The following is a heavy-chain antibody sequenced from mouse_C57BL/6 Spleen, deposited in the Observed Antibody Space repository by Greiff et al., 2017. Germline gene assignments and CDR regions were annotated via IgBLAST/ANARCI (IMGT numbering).Heavy chain of an antibody. CDR3: ARSYGSSYGGYFDV. J-gene: IGHJ1*03. CDR2: INPNNGGT. Sequence: VQLQQSGPELVKPGASVKMSCKASGYTFTYYNMHWVKQSHGKSLEWIGYINPNNGGTSYNQKFKGKATLTVNKSSSTAYMALRSLTSEDSAVYYCARSYGSSYGGYFDVWGTGTTVTVSS. V-gene: IGHV1-22*01. CDR1: GYTFTYYN. D-gene: IGHD1-1*01.